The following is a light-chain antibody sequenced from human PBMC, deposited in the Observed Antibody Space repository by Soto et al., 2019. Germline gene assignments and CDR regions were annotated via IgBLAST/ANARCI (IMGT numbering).Light chain of an antibody. CDR3: QQYDNLPLT. J-gene: IGKJ4*01. CDR1: QTTNNY. CDR2: AAS. Sequence: DIQLTQSPSSLSPSVGHRVTIPCLASQTTNNYLNWYQLKPGKAPKLLIYAASTLQTGVPSRFTGSGSGTDFTLTISSLQPEDIATYYCQQYDNLPLTFGGGTKVDIK. V-gene: IGKV1-33*01.